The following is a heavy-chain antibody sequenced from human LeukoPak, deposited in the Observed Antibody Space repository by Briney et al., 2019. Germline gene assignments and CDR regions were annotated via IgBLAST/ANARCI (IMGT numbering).Heavy chain of an antibody. Sequence: SETLSLTCTVSGGSISSSSYYWGWIRQPPGKGLEWIGSIYYSGSTYYNPSLKSRVTISVDTSKNQFSLKLSSVTAADTAVYYCARVNLGAHDYWGQGTLVTVSS. CDR1: GGSISSSSYY. J-gene: IGHJ4*02. D-gene: IGHD1-26*01. CDR2: IYYSGST. CDR3: ARVNLGAHDY. V-gene: IGHV4-39*07.